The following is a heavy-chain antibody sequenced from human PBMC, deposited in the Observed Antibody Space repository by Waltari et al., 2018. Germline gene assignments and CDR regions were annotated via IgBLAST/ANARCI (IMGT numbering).Heavy chain of an antibody. Sequence: EVQLVESGGGLVQPGGSLRLSCAASGFTFRSYEMNWVRQAPGKGLEWVSYISSSGSTIYYADSVKGRFTISRDNAKNSLYLQMNSLRAEDTAVYYCARVAVAGDFDYWGQGTLVTVSS. J-gene: IGHJ4*02. CDR2: ISSSGSTI. D-gene: IGHD6-19*01. V-gene: IGHV3-48*03. CDR3: ARVAVAGDFDY. CDR1: GFTFRSYE.